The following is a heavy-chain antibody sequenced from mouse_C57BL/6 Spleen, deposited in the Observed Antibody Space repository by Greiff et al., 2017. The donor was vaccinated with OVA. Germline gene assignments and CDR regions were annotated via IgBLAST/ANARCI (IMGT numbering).Heavy chain of an antibody. CDR2: INPNNGGT. CDR1: GYTFTDYY. CDR3: ASSHYYGSSRFAY. V-gene: IGHV1-26*01. D-gene: IGHD1-1*01. Sequence: EVKLQQSGPELVKPGASVKISCKASGYTFTDYYMNWVKQSHGKSLEWIGDINPNNGGTSYNQKFKGKATLTVDKSSSTAYMELRSLTSEDSAVYYCASSHYYGSSRFAYWGQGTLVTVSA. J-gene: IGHJ3*01.